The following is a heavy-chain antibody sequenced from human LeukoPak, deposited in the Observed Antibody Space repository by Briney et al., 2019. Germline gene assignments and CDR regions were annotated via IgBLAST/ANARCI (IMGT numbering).Heavy chain of an antibody. V-gene: IGHV4-59*01. Sequence: PSETLSLTCTVSGGSISSFYWSWIRQPPGKGLEWIGYIYYSGSTNYNPSLKSRVTISVDTSKNQFSLRLSSVTAADTAVYYCARDPYTATDAFDIWGQGTMVTVSS. D-gene: IGHD4-17*01. CDR3: ARDPYTATDAFDI. CDR2: IYYSGST. J-gene: IGHJ3*02. CDR1: GGSISSFY.